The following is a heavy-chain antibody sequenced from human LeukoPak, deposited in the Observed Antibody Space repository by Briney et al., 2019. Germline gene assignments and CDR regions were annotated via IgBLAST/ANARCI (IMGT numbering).Heavy chain of an antibody. D-gene: IGHD2-15*01. CDR2: INHSGST. Sequence: PSETLSLTCAVYGGSFSGYYWSWIRQSPGKGLEWIGEINHSGSTNYNPSLKSRVTISVDTSKNQFSLKLSSVTAADTAVYYCARGEGYCSGGSCYSRWFDPWGQGTLVTVSS. CDR3: ARGEGYCSGGSCYSRWFDP. J-gene: IGHJ5*02. CDR1: GGSFSGYY. V-gene: IGHV4-34*01.